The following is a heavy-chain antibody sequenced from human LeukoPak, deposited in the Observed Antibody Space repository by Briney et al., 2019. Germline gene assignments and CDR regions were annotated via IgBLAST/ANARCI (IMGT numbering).Heavy chain of an antibody. CDR2: IYHSGNT. V-gene: IGHV4-38-2*02. CDR3: ARAGYSNGLDY. D-gene: IGHD6-19*01. Sequence: SETLSLTCSVSGYSISSDYYWGWIRQPPGKGLEWTGSIYHSGNTYYNPSLRSRVTILIDTSKNQFSLKLNSVTAADTAVYYCARAGYSNGLDYWGQGTLVTVSS. J-gene: IGHJ4*02. CDR1: GYSISSDYY.